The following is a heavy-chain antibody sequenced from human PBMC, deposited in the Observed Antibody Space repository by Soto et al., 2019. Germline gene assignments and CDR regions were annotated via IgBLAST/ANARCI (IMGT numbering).Heavy chain of an antibody. CDR2: IYYSGSA. CDR1: GGSISSYY. Sequence: SETLSLTCTVSGGSISSYYWSWIRQPPGKGLEWIGYIYYSGSANYNPSLKSRVTISVDTSKKQFSLKLSSVTAADAAVYYCARGGGSYLKYWFDPWGQGTLVTVSS. J-gene: IGHJ5*02. D-gene: IGHD1-26*01. CDR3: ARGGGSYLKYWFDP. V-gene: IGHV4-59*12.